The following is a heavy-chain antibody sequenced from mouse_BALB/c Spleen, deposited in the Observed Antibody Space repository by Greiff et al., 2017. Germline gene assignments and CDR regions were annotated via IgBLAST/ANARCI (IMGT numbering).Heavy chain of an antibody. D-gene: IGHD2-3*01. CDR2: INPYNDGT. CDR3: ARWLLHYAMDY. Sequence: VQLQQSGPELVKPGASVKMSCKASGYTFTSYVMHWVKQKPGQGLEWIGYINPYNDGTKYNEKFKGKATLTSDKSSSTAYMELSSLTSEDSAVYYCARWLLHYAMDYWGQGTSVTVSS. J-gene: IGHJ4*01. V-gene: IGHV1-14*01. CDR1: GYTFTSYV.